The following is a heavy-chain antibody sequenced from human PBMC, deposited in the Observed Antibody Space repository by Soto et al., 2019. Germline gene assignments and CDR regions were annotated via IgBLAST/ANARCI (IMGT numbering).Heavy chain of an antibody. CDR2: ISGSGRST. V-gene: IGHV3-23*01. Sequence: GGSLRLSCAASGFTFSSYAMSWVRQAPGKGLEWVSGISGSGRSTYYADSVKGRFTISRDNSKNTLYLQMNSLRAEDTAVYYCAKGSNYYAGSACHHAGYYYGMDVWGQGTTVTVSS. CDR1: GFTFSSYA. CDR3: AKGSNYYAGSACHHAGYYYGMDV. D-gene: IGHD3-22*01. J-gene: IGHJ6*02.